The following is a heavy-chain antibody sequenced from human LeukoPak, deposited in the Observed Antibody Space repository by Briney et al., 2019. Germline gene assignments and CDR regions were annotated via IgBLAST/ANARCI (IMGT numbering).Heavy chain of an antibody. CDR3: GGDGNRWQEPLAF. Sequence: GGSLTLSCAASGFIFSSYGMNWVRQAPGKGLEWVAIISYDGTNKDYAESVKGRFTISRDNSKLYLQMNSLRTDDTAVYYCGGDGNRWQEPLAFWGQGTLVTVSS. J-gene: IGHJ4*02. D-gene: IGHD1-14*01. V-gene: IGHV3-30*03. CDR2: ISYDGTNK. CDR1: GFIFSSYG.